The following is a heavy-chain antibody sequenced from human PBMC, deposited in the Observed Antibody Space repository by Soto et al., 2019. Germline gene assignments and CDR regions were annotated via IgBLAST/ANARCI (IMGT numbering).Heavy chain of an antibody. D-gene: IGHD6-25*01. J-gene: IGHJ6*02. CDR2: TYYRSKWYN. Sequence: SQTLSLTCAISGDSVSSNSAAWNWIRQSPSRGLEWLGRTYYRSKWYNDYAVSVKSRITINPDTSKNQFSLQLNSVTPEDTAVYYCAREDSSGWYYYYYGMDVWGQGTTVTVSS. V-gene: IGHV6-1*01. CDR1: GDSVSSNSAA. CDR3: AREDSSGWYYYYYGMDV.